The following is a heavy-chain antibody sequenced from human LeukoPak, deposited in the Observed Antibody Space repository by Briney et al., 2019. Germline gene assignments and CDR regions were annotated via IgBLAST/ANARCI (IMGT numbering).Heavy chain of an antibody. CDR2: FDPEDGET. J-gene: IGHJ6*02. D-gene: IGHD3-3*01. V-gene: IGHV1-24*01. Sequence: ASVNVSRKVSGYTLTELSMHWVRQAPGKGLEWMGGFDPEDGETIYAQKFQGRVTMTEDTSTDTAYMELSSLRSEDTAVYYCATMRRFAIFGVVAWDYYYYGMDVWGQGTTVTVSS. CDR3: ATMRRFAIFGVVAWDYYYYGMDV. CDR1: GYTLTELS.